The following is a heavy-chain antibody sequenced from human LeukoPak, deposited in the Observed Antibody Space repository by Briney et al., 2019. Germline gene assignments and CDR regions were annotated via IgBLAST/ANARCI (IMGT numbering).Heavy chain of an antibody. CDR2: IYYSGST. CDR1: GGXISGYY. J-gene: IGHJ4*02. D-gene: IGHD4-23*01. CDR3: ARGRWNFGY. Sequence: SETLSLTCAVSGGXISGYYCSWIRQPPGKGLQWIGYIYYSGSTNYNPSLKSRVTISVDTSKNQFSLNLKPVTAADTAVYYCARGRWNFGYWGQGTLVTVSS. V-gene: IGHV4-59*01.